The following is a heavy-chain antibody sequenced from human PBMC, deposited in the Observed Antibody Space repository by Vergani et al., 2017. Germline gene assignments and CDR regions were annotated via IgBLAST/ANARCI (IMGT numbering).Heavy chain of an antibody. CDR1: GGSISSGSYY. CDR2: IYTSGST. J-gene: IGHJ4*02. CDR3: ARGRSSWYPARFDD. Sequence: QVQLQESGPGLVKPSQTLSLTCTVSGGSISSGSYYWSWIRQPAGKGLEWIGRIYTSGSTNYNPSLKSRVTRSVDTSKNQFSLKLSSVTAADTAVYYCARGRSSWYPARFDDWGQGTLVTVSS. D-gene: IGHD6-13*01. V-gene: IGHV4-61*02.